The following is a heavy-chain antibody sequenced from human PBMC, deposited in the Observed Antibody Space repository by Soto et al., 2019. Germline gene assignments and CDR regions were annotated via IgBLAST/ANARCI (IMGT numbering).Heavy chain of an antibody. V-gene: IGHV4-59*08. D-gene: IGHD6-19*01. Sequence: SETLSLTCTVSGGSISSYYWSWIRQPPGKGLEWIGYIYYSGSTNYNPSLKSRVTISVDTSKNQFSLKLSSVTAADTAVYYCARQDSSGWIQYDAFDSWGQGTMVTVSS. J-gene: IGHJ3*02. CDR2: IYYSGST. CDR3: ARQDSSGWIQYDAFDS. CDR1: GGSISSYY.